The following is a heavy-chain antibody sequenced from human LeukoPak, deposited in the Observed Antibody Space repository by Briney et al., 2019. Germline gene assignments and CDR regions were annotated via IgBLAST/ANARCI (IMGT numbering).Heavy chain of an antibody. CDR3: ARLGYCTNGVCYGYDY. V-gene: IGHV1-18*01. Sequence: ASVKVSCKASGYTFTSYCISWVRQGPGQGLEWMGWISAYNGDANYAQKLQGRVTMTTDTSTSTAYMELRSLRSDDTAVYYCARLGYCTNGVCYGYDYWGQGTLVTVSS. CDR2: ISAYNGDA. J-gene: IGHJ4*02. CDR1: GYTFTSYC. D-gene: IGHD2-8*01.